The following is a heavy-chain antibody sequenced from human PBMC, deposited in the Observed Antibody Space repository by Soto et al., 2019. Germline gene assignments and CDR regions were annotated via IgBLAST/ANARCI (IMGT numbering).Heavy chain of an antibody. V-gene: IGHV1-8*02. CDR1: GYDFTAYD. Sequence: ASVQVSCKASGYDFTAYDINWVRQASGQGLVGMGWMNPINGATGTARRFQGRVSLSRNTATGTAYLELTSLRSDDTAVYYCGRGPSPRAPAGSTPYYYAMDVWGQGTTVTV. D-gene: IGHD2-15*01. CDR2: MNPINGAT. CDR3: GRGPSPRAPAGSTPYYYAMDV. J-gene: IGHJ6*02.